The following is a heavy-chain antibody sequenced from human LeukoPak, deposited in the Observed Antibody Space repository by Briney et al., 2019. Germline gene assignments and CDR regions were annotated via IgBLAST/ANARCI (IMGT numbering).Heavy chain of an antibody. CDR2: IWYDGSNK. V-gene: IGHV3-33*01. Sequence: GGSLRLSCAASGFTFSSYGMHWVRQAPGKGLEWVAVIWYDGSNKYYADSVKGRFTISRDNSKNTLYLQMNSLRAEDTAVYYSARDRVTGTTGHYFDYWGQGTLVTVSS. CDR3: ARDRVTGTTGHYFDY. D-gene: IGHD1-20*01. CDR1: GFTFSSYG. J-gene: IGHJ4*02.